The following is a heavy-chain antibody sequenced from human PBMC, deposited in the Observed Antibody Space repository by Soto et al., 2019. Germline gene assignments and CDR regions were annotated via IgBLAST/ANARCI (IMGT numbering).Heavy chain of an antibody. Sequence: QLQLQESGPGLVKPSETLSLTCTVSGGSISSGSYYWGWIRQSPGKGLEWIGSIYYSGTTYFKSSLKSRVTISVDTSENQFSLKLSSVTAADTAVYYCARWLAGGGAFDIWGQGTMVTVCS. CDR3: ARWLAGGGAFDI. CDR2: IYYSGTT. CDR1: GGSISSGSYY. J-gene: IGHJ3*02. V-gene: IGHV4-39*01. D-gene: IGHD3-16*01.